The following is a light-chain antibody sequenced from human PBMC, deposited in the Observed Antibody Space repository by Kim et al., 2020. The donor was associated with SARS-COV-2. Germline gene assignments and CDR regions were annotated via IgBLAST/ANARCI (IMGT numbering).Light chain of an antibody. J-gene: IGLJ1*01. Sequence: SYELTQPLSVSVALGQTARITCGGNYIGIKNVHWYQQKPGQAPVLVIYRESNRPSGIPERFSGSNSGNTATLTISRAQAGDEADYYCQVWDSSTYVFGTGTRVTVL. CDR3: QVWDSSTYV. CDR2: RES. V-gene: IGLV3-9*01. CDR1: YIGIKN.